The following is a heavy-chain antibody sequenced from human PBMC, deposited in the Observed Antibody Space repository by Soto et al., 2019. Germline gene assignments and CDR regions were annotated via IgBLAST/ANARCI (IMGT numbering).Heavy chain of an antibody. Sequence: LSLTCTVSGGSISSGGYYWSWIRQHPGKGLEWIGYIYYSGSTYYNPSLKSRVTISVDTSKNQFSLKLSSVTAADTAVYYCARDLMAYYGSGSSWGQGTLVTVSS. V-gene: IGHV4-31*03. J-gene: IGHJ5*02. D-gene: IGHD3-10*01. CDR3: ARDLMAYYGSGSS. CDR1: GGSISSGGYY. CDR2: IYYSGST.